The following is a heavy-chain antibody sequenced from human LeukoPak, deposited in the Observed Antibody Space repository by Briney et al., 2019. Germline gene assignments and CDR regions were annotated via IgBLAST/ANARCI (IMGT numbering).Heavy chain of an antibody. CDR2: IYYSGST. CDR3: ARGRWSGSYSGYFDY. V-gene: IGHV4-61*01. D-gene: IGHD1-26*01. J-gene: IGHJ4*02. CDR1: GGSVSSGSYY. Sequence: SETLSLTCTVSGGSVSSGSYYWSWIRQPPGKGLEWIGYIYYSGSTNYNPSLKSRVTISVDTSKNQFSLKLSSVTAADTAVYYCARGRWSGSYSGYFDYWGQGTLVTVSS.